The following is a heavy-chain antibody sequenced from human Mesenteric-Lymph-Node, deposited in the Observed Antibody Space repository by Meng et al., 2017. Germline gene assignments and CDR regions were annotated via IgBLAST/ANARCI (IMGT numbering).Heavy chain of an antibody. J-gene: IGHJ6*02. V-gene: IGHV3-21*01. CDR1: GFTFSPYT. Sequence: GESLKISCVASGFTFSPYTANWVRQAPGKGLEWVSSISSSTRYIYYADSVQGRFTISRDHARNSVYLQMNNLRPEDTAVYFCARGGDSGWFGHYGLDVWGQGTTVTVSS. CDR2: ISSSTRYI. CDR3: ARGGDSGWFGHYGLDV. D-gene: IGHD6-19*01.